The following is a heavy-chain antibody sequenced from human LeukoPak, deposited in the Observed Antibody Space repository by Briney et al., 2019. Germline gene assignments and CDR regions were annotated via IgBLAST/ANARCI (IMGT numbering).Heavy chain of an antibody. CDR3: ARCHADPIAAASSGFDY. D-gene: IGHD6-13*01. J-gene: IGHJ4*02. V-gene: IGHV1-2*02. Sequence: GASVKVFCKASGYTFTGYYMHWVRQAPGQGLERMGWINPNSGGTNYAQKFQGRVTMTRDTSISTAYMELSRLRSDDTAVYYCARCHADPIAAASSGFDYWGQGTLVTVSS. CDR1: GYTFTGYY. CDR2: INPNSGGT.